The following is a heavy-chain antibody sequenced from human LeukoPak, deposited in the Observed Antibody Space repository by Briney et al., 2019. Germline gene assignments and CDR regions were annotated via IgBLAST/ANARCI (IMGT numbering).Heavy chain of an antibody. D-gene: IGHD2-21*02. CDR3: ARDMVDCGGDCSFDY. V-gene: IGHV1-18*01. Sequence: ASVKVSCKASGYTLTSHGIRWVRQAPGQGLEWMGWISAYNGNTNYAQKLQGRVTMTTDTSTSTAYMELSSLRSEDTAVYYCARDMVDCGGDCSFDYWGQGSLVTVSS. CDR2: ISAYNGNT. CDR1: GYTLTSHG. J-gene: IGHJ4*02.